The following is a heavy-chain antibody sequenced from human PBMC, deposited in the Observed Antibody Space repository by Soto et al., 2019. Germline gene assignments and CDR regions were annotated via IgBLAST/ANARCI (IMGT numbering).Heavy chain of an antibody. CDR3: ARIFRGSYDFWSGYRSYYYYYGMDV. CDR1: GYTFTSYY. D-gene: IGHD3-3*01. J-gene: IGHJ6*02. V-gene: IGHV1-46*01. Sequence: ASVKVSCKASGYTFTSYYMHWVRQAPGQGLEWMGIINPSGGSTSYAQKFQGRVTMTRDTSTSTVYMELSSLRSEDTAVYYCARIFRGSYDFWSGYRSYYYYYGMDVWGQGTTVTVSS. CDR2: INPSGGST.